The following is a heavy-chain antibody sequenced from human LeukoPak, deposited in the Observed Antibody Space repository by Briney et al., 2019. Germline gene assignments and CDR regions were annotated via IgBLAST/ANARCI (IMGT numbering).Heavy chain of an antibody. V-gene: IGHV3-21*01. Sequence: GGSLRLSCAASGFTFSSYTMNWVRQAPGKGLEWVSSISRSSSYIYYADSMKGRFTISRDNANNSLFLQMNSLRAEDTAVYYCARRSSSQDFDSWGQGTLVTVSS. CDR2: ISRSSSYI. D-gene: IGHD2-2*01. CDR1: GFTFSSYT. CDR3: ARRSSSQDFDS. J-gene: IGHJ4*02.